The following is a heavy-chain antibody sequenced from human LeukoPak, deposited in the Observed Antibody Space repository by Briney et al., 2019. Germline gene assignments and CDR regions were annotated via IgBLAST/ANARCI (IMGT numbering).Heavy chain of an antibody. V-gene: IGHV4-39*01. CDR3: ARQSPGSSGYYYVY. CDR2: IYYSGST. CDR1: GGSISCSSYY. D-gene: IGHD3-22*01. Sequence: SETLSLTCTVSGGSISCSSYYWGWIRQPPGKGLEWIGSIYYSGSTYYNPSLKSRVTISVDTSKNQFSLKLSSVTAADAAVYYCARQSPGSSGYYYVYWGQGTLVTVSS. J-gene: IGHJ4*02.